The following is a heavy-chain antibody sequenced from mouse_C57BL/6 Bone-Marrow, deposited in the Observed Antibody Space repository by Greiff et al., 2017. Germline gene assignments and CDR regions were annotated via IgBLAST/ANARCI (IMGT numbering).Heavy chain of an antibody. Sequence: QVQLKQSGPGLVQPSQSLSITCTVSGFSFTSYGVHWVRQSPGKGLEWLGVIWSGGSTDYNAAFISRLSLSKDNSKSKVFFKMNSLQADDTARYYCGRRGYYGGSLAYWGQGTLVTVSA. CDR2: IWSGGST. V-gene: IGHV2-2*01. D-gene: IGHD1-1*01. J-gene: IGHJ3*01. CDR3: GRRGYYGGSLAY. CDR1: GFSFTSYG.